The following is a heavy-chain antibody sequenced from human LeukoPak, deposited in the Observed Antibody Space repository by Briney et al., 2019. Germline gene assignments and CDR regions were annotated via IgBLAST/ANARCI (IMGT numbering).Heavy chain of an antibody. CDR3: VRAPPGTGWLIDH. D-gene: IGHD6-19*01. V-gene: IGHV3-13*04. CDR1: GFAFSNYD. J-gene: IGHJ4*02. Sequence: GGSLRLSCAASGFAFSNYDMLWVRQATGKGLEWVSAINTAADTYYPDSVKGRFTISRENAKSSLYLQMNSLRIGDTAVYYCVRAPPGTGWLIDHWGQGTLVAVSS. CDR2: INTAADT.